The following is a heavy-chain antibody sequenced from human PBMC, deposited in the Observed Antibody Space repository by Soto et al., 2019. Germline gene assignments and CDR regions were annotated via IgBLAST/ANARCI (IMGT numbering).Heavy chain of an antibody. CDR2: IKQDGSEK. Sequence: QPGGSLRLSCAASGFTFSSYWMSWVRQAPGKGLEWVANIKQDGSEKYYVDSVKGRFTISRDNAKNSLYLQMNSLRAEDTAVYYCARLRYFDWLFNYFDYWGQGTLVTVSS. V-gene: IGHV3-7*01. J-gene: IGHJ4*02. CDR1: GFTFSSYW. D-gene: IGHD3-9*01. CDR3: ARLRYFDWLFNYFDY.